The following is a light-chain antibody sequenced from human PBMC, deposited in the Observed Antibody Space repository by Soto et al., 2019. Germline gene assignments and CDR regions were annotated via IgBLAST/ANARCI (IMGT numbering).Light chain of an antibody. CDR1: SSNIGSNT. J-gene: IGLJ1*01. Sequence: QSVLTQPPSASGTPGQRVTISCSGGSSNIGSNTVNWYQQLPGTAPKLLIYTANQRPSGVPDRFSGSKSGTSASLAISGLQSEDEADYYCSSYTSISTYVFGTGTKLTVL. CDR3: SSYTSISTYV. CDR2: TAN. V-gene: IGLV1-44*01.